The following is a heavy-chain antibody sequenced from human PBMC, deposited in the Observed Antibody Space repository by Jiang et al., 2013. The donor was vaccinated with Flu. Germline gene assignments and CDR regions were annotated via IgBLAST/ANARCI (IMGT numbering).Heavy chain of an antibody. Sequence: RLSCTASGFTFNTHAMHWVRQAPGKGLEGVALISHDGTEIYYADSVRGRFTISRDNSKNILSLQMNSLRGDDTAVYYCAREYYDFWTGPVPYYYGLDVWGQGTTVTVSS. CDR1: GFTFNTHA. J-gene: IGHJ6*02. D-gene: IGHD3-3*01. CDR2: ISHDGTEI. CDR3: AREYYDFWTGPVPYYYGLDV. V-gene: IGHV3-30-3*01.